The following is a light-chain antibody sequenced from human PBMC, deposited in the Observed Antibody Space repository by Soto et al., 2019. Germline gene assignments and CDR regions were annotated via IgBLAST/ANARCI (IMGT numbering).Light chain of an antibody. CDR2: RNN. CDR3: ATWDDSRYGV. J-gene: IGLJ2*01. Sequence: QSVLTQPPSASGTPGQRVTISGSGSSSNIGSNYVYWYQHLPGTAPKLLIYRNNQRPSGVPDRFSGSKSGTSASLAIRGLRSEDEADYYCATWDDSRYGVFGGGTKLTVL. CDR1: SSNIGSNY. V-gene: IGLV1-47*01.